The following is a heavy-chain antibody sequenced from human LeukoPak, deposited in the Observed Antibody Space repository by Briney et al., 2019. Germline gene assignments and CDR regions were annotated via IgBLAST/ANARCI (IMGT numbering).Heavy chain of an antibody. V-gene: IGHV3-11*06. CDR3: ARDRGVLWFGDLYGMDV. J-gene: IGHJ6*04. CDR1: GFTFSDYY. D-gene: IGHD3-10*01. CDR2: ISSSSSYT. Sequence: EGSLRLSCAASGFTFSDYYMSWIRQAPGKGLEWVSSISSSSSYTNYADSVKGRFTISRDNAKNSLYLQMNSLRAEDTAVYYCARDRGVLWFGDLYGMDVWGKGTTVTVSS.